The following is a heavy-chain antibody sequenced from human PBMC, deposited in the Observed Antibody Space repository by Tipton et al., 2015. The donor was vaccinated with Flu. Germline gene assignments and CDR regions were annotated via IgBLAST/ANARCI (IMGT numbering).Heavy chain of an antibody. CDR1: GGSISSGGYY. CDR2: IYYSGST. J-gene: IGHJ4*02. V-gene: IGHV4-31*03. CDR3: ARGVPSRGFDY. Sequence: TLSLTCTVSGGSISSGGYYWSWIRQHPGKGLEWIGYIYYSGSTYYNPSLKSRVTISVDTSKNQFSLKLSSVTAADTAVYYCARGVPSRGFDYWGQGTLVTVSS.